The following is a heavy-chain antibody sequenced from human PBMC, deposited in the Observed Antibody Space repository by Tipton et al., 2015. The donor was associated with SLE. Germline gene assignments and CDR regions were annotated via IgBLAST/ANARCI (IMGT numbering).Heavy chain of an antibody. CDR3: ARDGGTGTDFDY. D-gene: IGHD1-7*01. CDR2: IYYSGST. V-gene: IGHV4-59*12. Sequence: TLSLTCTVSGGSISSYYWSWIRQPPGKGLEWIGYIYYSGSTNYNPSLKSRVTISVDTSKNQFSLKLSSVTAADTAVYYCARDGGTGTDFDYWGQGTLVTVSS. J-gene: IGHJ4*02. CDR1: GGSISSYY.